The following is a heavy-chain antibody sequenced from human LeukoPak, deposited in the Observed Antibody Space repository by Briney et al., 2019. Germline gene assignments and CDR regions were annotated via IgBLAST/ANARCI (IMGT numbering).Heavy chain of an antibody. V-gene: IGHV3-30*15. CDR2: MSYDGSYK. CDR1: GFTFSTSA. Sequence: GSLRLSCAASGFTFSTSAMHWVRQAPGKGLEWVAVMSYDGSYKHYADSVKGRFTISRDNSRNTLSLQMSSLRAEDTAVYYCASGSNHEHWGQGTLVTVSS. J-gene: IGHJ4*02. D-gene: IGHD1-26*01. CDR3: ASGSNHEH.